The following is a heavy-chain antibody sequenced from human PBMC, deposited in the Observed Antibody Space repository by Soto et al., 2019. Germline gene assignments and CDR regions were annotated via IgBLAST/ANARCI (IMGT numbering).Heavy chain of an antibody. D-gene: IGHD3-3*01. J-gene: IGHJ4*02. V-gene: IGHV1-18*01. Sequence: ASVKVSCKASGYTFTSYGISWVRQAPGQGLEWMGWINAYNGNTNYAQKLQGRVTITTDTSASTAYMELSSLRSEDTAVYYCARDRSARYDFWSGSFDYWGQGTLVTVSS. CDR2: INAYNGNT. CDR3: ARDRSARYDFWSGSFDY. CDR1: GYTFTSYG.